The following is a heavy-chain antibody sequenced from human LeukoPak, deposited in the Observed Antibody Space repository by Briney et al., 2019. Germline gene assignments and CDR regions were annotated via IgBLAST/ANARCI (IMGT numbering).Heavy chain of an antibody. CDR1: GGSFSGYY. Sequence: SETLSLTCAVYGGSFSGYYWSWIRQPPGKGLEWIGEINHSGSTNYNPSLKSRVTISVDTSKNQFSLKLSSVTAADTAVYYCARGLGAAAGRDCFDYWGQGTLVTVSS. CDR3: ARGLGAAAGRDCFDY. J-gene: IGHJ4*02. D-gene: IGHD6-13*01. CDR2: INHSGST. V-gene: IGHV4-34*01.